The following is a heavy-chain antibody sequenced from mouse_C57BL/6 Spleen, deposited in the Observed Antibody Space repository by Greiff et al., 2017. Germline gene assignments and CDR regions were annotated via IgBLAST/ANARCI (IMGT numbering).Heavy chain of an antibody. D-gene: IGHD1-1*01. V-gene: IGHV1-39*01. CDR2: INPNYGTT. CDR1: GYSFTDYN. J-gene: IGHJ3*01. Sequence: EVKLQQSGPELVKPGASVKISCKASGYSFTDYNMNWVKQSNGKSLEWIGVINPNYGTTSYNQKFKGKATLTVDQSSSTAYMQLNSLTSEDSAVYYCASPYYYGSSQFAYWGQGTLVTVSA. CDR3: ASPYYYGSSQFAY.